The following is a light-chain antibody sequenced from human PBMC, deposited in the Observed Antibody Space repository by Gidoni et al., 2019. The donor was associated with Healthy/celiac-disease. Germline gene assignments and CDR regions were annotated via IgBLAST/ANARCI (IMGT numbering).Light chain of an antibody. V-gene: IGKV3-20*01. CDR1: QSVSSSY. J-gene: IGKJ1*01. CDR3: QQYGSSLRT. CDR2: GAS. Sequence: EIVLTQYPGTLSLSPGERATLSCSARQSVSSSYLAWYQQKPGQAPMLLIYGASSRATGIPDRFSGSGAGTDFTLTISRLEPEDVAVYYCQQYGSSLRTFGQGTKVEIK.